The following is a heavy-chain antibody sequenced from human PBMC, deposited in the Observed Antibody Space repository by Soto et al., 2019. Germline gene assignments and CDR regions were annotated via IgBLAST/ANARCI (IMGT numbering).Heavy chain of an antibody. Sequence: ASVKVSCKASGYTFTGYYMHWVRQAPGQGLEWMGWINPNSGGTNYAQKFQGWVTMTRDTSISTAYMELSRLRSDDTAVYYCARGPGLRFLEGGRYMDVWGKGTTVTVSS. D-gene: IGHD3-3*01. J-gene: IGHJ6*03. CDR3: ARGPGLRFLEGGRYMDV. CDR1: GYTFTGYY. CDR2: INPNSGGT. V-gene: IGHV1-2*04.